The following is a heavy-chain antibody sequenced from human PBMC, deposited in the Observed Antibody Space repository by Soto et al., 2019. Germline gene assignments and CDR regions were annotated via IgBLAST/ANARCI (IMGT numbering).Heavy chain of an antibody. D-gene: IGHD3-10*01. Sequence: GGSLRLSCAASGFTFSINAMSWVRQAPGKGLEWVSAISANGQGIYYADSVRGRFTISRDNSKNTVFLHMDSLRAEDTAVYYCAKDRDYPRGQFHYWGQGTLVTVSS. CDR2: ISANGQGI. V-gene: IGHV3-23*01. J-gene: IGHJ4*02. CDR3: AKDRDYPRGQFHY. CDR1: GFTFSINA.